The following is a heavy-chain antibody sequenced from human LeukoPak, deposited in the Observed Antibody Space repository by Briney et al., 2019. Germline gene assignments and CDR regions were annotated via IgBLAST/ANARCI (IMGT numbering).Heavy chain of an antibody. D-gene: IGHD2-15*01. CDR1: GFTFSSYS. CDR3: AREVGGSAAGAGY. CDR2: ISSSSGYI. V-gene: IGHV3-21*01. J-gene: IGHJ4*02. Sequence: GGSLRLSCAASGFTFSSYSMNWVRQAPGKGLEWVSSISSSSGYIYYADSVKGRFTISRDNAKNSLYLQMNTLRAEDTAVYYMAREVGGSAAGAGYWGQGTLVTVSS.